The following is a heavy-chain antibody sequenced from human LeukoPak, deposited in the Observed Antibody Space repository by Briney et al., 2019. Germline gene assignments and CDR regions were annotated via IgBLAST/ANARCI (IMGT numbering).Heavy chain of an antibody. V-gene: IGHV4-4*07. CDR2: IYSTGST. D-gene: IGHD6-13*01. CDR1: GGSISSYY. J-gene: IGHJ4*02. CDR3: ARDLFSSSWYLLQ. Sequence: SETLSLTCTVSGGSISSYYWSWIRQPAGKGLEWIGRIYSTGSTNYNPSLKSRVTMSVDTSKNQFPLRLRSVTAADTAVYYCARDLFSSSWYLLQWGQGTLVTVSS.